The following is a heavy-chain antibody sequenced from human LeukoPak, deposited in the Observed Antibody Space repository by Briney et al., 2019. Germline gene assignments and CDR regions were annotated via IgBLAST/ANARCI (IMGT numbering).Heavy chain of an antibody. CDR3: AKGNSYYYDSSGYEFFDY. Sequence: PGRSLRLSCAASGFTFSDYGMHWVRQAPGKGLEWVAGIWYDGSNQYYEDSVKGRFTISRDNSKNTLYLQMNSLRAEDTAVYYCAKGNSYYYDSSGYEFFDYWGQGTLVTVSS. V-gene: IGHV3-33*06. J-gene: IGHJ4*02. D-gene: IGHD3-22*01. CDR1: GFTFSDYG. CDR2: IWYDGSNQ.